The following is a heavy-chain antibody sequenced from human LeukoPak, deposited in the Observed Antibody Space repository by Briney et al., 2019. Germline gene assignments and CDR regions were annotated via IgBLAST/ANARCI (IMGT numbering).Heavy chain of an antibody. CDR1: GFTFSSYW. CDR3: ARGYSSSWYEIYYYYHYMDV. D-gene: IGHD6-13*01. CDR2: IKQDGSEK. V-gene: IGHV3-7*01. J-gene: IGHJ6*03. Sequence: GGSLRLSCAASGFTFSSYWMSWVRQAPGKGLEWVANIKQDGSEKYYVDSVKGRFTISRDNAKNSLYLQMNSLRAEDTAVYYCARGYSSSWYEIYYYYHYMDVWGKGTTVTVSS.